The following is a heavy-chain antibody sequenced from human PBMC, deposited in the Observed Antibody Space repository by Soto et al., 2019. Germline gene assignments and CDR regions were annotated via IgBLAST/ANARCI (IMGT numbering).Heavy chain of an antibody. D-gene: IGHD3-22*01. Sequence: QVQLQESGPGLVKPSGTLSLTCAVSGGSISSSDWWSWVRQPPGKGREWIGEIYHSGSTNYNPSLKSRVTISVDKSKNQFSLKLSSVTAADTAVYYCARVSSQYYYDSSGYYGYFDYWGQGTLVTVSS. V-gene: IGHV4-4*02. J-gene: IGHJ4*02. CDR2: IYHSGST. CDR1: GGSISSSDW. CDR3: ARVSSQYYYDSSGYYGYFDY.